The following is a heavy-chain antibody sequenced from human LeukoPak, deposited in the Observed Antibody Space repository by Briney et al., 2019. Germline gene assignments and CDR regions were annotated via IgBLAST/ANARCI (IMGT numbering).Heavy chain of an antibody. CDR2: IIPILNAA. Sequence: SLTVSPKPSVCSFTNHVISWVRQAPGQAHEWVGGIIPILNAANYALNMQGRVTITADESTTTAYLELNSLTSEDTAVYYCARALLDDYGGDFDSWGQGTMVIVSS. CDR1: VCSFTNHV. V-gene: IGHV1-69*01. D-gene: IGHD4/OR15-4a*01. CDR3: ARALLDDYGGDFDS. J-gene: IGHJ4*02.